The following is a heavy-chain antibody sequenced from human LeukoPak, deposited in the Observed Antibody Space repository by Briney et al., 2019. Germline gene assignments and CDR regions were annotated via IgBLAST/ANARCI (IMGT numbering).Heavy chain of an antibody. D-gene: IGHD3-10*02. CDR1: GFPFISYE. CDR2: ISSSGSTI. V-gene: IGHV3-48*03. CDR3: AELGITMIGGV. J-gene: IGHJ6*04. Sequence: GPLSLSCAASGFPFISYEMNWVRQAPGKGLEWVSYISSSGSTIYYADSVKGRFTISRDNAKNSLYLQMNSLRAEDTAVYYCAELGITMIGGVWGKGTTVTISS.